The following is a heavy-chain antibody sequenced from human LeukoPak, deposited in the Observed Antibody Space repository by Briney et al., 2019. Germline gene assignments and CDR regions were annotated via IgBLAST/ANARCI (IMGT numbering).Heavy chain of an antibody. CDR1: GFSFSSYT. V-gene: IGHV3-30*04. CDR3: ARDSWALDY. D-gene: IGHD1-26*01. J-gene: IGHJ4*02. CDR2: TSYAVGNN. Sequence: PGGPLRLSCVASGFSFSSYTMHWVRQAPGKGLEWVAVTSYAVGNNYYADSVKGRFTISRDNSKNTLYLQMNNLRDEDTGSYYCARDSWALDYWGQGTLVTVSS.